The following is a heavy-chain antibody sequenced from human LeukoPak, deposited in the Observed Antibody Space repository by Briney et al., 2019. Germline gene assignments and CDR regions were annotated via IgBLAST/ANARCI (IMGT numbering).Heavy chain of an antibody. CDR1: GFTVSSNY. D-gene: IGHD5/OR15-5a*01. Sequence: QTGGSLRLSCAASGFTVSSNYMTWVRQAPGQGLEWVSVIYFGGTTYYADSVEGRFTISRDNSKNTVYLQMNSLRVEDTAVYYCARGDGVYVYWGQGTLVTVSS. V-gene: IGHV3-53*01. CDR3: ARGDGVYVY. J-gene: IGHJ4*02. CDR2: IYFGGTT.